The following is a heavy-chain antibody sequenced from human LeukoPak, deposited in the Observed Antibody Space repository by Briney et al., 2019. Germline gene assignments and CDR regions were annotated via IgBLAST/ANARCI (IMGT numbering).Heavy chain of an antibody. CDR3: ARAPGIAVAGTFVNY. V-gene: IGHV1-8*01. CDR2: MNPNSGNT. J-gene: IGHJ4*02. CDR1: GYTFTSYD. D-gene: IGHD6-19*01. Sequence: ASAKVSCKASGYTFTSYDINWVRQATGQGLEWMGWMNPNSGNTGYAQKFQGRATMTRNTSISTAYMELSSLRSEDTAVYYCARAPGIAVAGTFVNYWGQGTLVTVSS.